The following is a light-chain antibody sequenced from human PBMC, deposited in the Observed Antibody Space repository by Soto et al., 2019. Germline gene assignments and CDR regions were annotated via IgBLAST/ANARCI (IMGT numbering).Light chain of an antibody. V-gene: IGLV2-8*01. CDR1: SSDVGAYNY. J-gene: IGLJ3*02. CDR2: EVT. Sequence: QSALTQPPSASGSPGQSVTISCTGTSSDVGAYNYVSWYQQHPGKAPKLIIYEVTKRPSGVPDRFSGSKSGNTASLTVSGLQAEDEADYYCNSYAGSKNFGVFGGGTKVTVL. CDR3: NSYAGSKNFGV.